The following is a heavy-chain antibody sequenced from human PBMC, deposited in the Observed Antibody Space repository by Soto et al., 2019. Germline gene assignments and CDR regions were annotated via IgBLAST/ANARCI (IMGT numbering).Heavy chain of an antibody. CDR3: ARGGHDFAFDY. CDR1: GGSISSYY. CDR2: IYYSGST. Sequence: LETLSLTCTVSGGSISSYYWSWIRQPPGKGLEWIGYIYYSGSTNYNPSLKSRVTISVDTSKNQFSLKLSSVTAADTAVYYCARGGHDFAFDYWGHGGLVTVSS. J-gene: IGHJ4*01. D-gene: IGHD5-12*01. V-gene: IGHV4-59*01.